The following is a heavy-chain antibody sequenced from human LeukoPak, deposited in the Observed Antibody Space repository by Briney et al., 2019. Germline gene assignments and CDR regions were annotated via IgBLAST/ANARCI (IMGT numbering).Heavy chain of an antibody. J-gene: IGHJ4*02. D-gene: IGHD5-18*01. CDR1: GFTFSSYW. Sequence: GGSLRLSCAASGFTFSSYWMNWARQAPGKGLEWLSYVSSSGSTIYYADSVKGRFTISRDNAKNSLYLQMNSLRAEDTAVYYCARDQRYSYGYDNWGQGTLVTVSS. CDR3: ARDQRYSYGYDN. V-gene: IGHV3-48*04. CDR2: VSSSGSTI.